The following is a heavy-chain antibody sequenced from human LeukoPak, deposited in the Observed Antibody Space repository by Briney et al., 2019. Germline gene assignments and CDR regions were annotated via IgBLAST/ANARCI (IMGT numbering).Heavy chain of an antibody. J-gene: IGHJ4*02. D-gene: IGHD3-10*01. CDR1: GFTVSSNY. Sequence: PGGSLRLSCAASGFTVSSNYMSWVRQAPGKGLEWVSVIYSGGSTYYADSVKGRFTISRDNSKNTLYLQMNSLRAEDTAVYYCARESGTRSMVRGVIGYWGQGTLVTVSS. V-gene: IGHV3-53*01. CDR2: IYSGGST. CDR3: ARESGTRSMVRGVIGY.